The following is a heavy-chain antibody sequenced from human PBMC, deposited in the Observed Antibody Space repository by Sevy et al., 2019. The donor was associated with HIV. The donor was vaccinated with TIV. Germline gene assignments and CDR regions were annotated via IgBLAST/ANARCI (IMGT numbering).Heavy chain of an antibody. D-gene: IGHD2-15*01. CDR3: ARDLFRGGNAVYGY. V-gene: IGHV3-21*01. CDR1: GFTFSSYA. Sequence: GGCLRLSCAASGFTFSSYAMNWVRQAPGKGLEWVSSINAISSNIYYADSVKGRFTISRDNAENSLYLQMNSVRADDTAVYYCARDLFRGGNAVYGYWGQGTLVTVSS. CDR2: INAISSNI. J-gene: IGHJ4*02.